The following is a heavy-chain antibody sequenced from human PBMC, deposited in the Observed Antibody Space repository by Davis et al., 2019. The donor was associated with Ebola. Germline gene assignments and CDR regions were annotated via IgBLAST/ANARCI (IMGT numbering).Heavy chain of an antibody. Sequence: PSETLSLTCTVSGGSISSSTYSWGWIHQPPGKGLEWIGTIYYSGSTNYNPSLKSRVTISVDKSKNQFSLKLSSVTAADTAVYYCAKAYYVCSSTSCHQIGWGQGTLVTVSS. D-gene: IGHD2-2*01. V-gene: IGHV4-39*07. CDR1: GGSISSSTYS. J-gene: IGHJ4*02. CDR3: AKAYYVCSSTSCHQIG. CDR2: IYYSGST.